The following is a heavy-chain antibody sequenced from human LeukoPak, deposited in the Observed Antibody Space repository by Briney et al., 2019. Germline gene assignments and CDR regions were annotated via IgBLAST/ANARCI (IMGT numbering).Heavy chain of an antibody. CDR2: ISRSSSYI. CDR1: GFTFSSYS. V-gene: IGHV3-21*01. Sequence: PGGSLRLSCAASGFTFSSYSMNWVRQAPGKGLEWVSSISRSSSYIYYADSVKGRFTISRDNAKNSLYLQMNSLRAEDTAVYYCARDRPDIVVVPAANRKYYYGMDVWGQGTTVTVSS. CDR3: ARDRPDIVVVPAANRKYYYGMDV. D-gene: IGHD2-2*01. J-gene: IGHJ6*02.